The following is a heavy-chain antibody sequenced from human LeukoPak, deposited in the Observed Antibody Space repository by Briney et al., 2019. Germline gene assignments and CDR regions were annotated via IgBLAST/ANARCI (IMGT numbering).Heavy chain of an antibody. CDR2: IYYSGST. Sequence: PSETLSLTCTVSGGSISSYYWSWIRQPPGKGLEWIGYIYYSGSTNYNPSLKSRVTISVDTSKNQSSLKLSSVTAADTAVYYCARGGGGLLWFGELFYYYYMDVWGKGTTVTISS. CDR1: GGSISSYY. CDR3: ARGGGGLLWFGELFYYYYMDV. V-gene: IGHV4-59*01. D-gene: IGHD3-10*01. J-gene: IGHJ6*03.